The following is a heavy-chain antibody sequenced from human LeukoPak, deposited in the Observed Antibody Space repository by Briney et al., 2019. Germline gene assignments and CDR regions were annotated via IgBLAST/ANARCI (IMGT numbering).Heavy chain of an antibody. V-gene: IGHV3-23*01. CDR2: VSLRGDDT. J-gene: IGHJ4*02. CDR3: AKHVVATLRPFDH. D-gene: IGHD2-15*01. Sequence: GGSLRLSCTASGFVFNLFGMSWVRQAPGKGLEWVSTVSLRGDDTYYADSVRGRFTISRDRSKNTIFLQMNSLRVDDTAVYYCAKHVVATLRPFDHWGQGTRVTVSS. CDR1: GFVFNLFG.